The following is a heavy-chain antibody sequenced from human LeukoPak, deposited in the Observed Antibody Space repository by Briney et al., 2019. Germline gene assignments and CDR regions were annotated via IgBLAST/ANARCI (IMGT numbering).Heavy chain of an antibody. D-gene: IGHD3-10*01. CDR1: GFTFSLYW. J-gene: IGHJ5*02. Sequence: GGSLRLSCGASGFTFSLYWMSWVRQAPGKGLEWVANIKEDGSEKDYVDSVKGRFTLSRDNAKTSLYLQMNSLRAEDTAVYYCARDSPLITMVRGMSWGQGTLVTVSS. CDR3: ARDSPLITMVRGMS. CDR2: IKEDGSEK. V-gene: IGHV3-7*01.